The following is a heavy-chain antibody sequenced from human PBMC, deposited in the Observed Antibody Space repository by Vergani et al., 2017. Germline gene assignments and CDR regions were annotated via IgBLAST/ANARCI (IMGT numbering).Heavy chain of an antibody. CDR2: ISGSGGST. CDR1: GFTFDDYA. D-gene: IGHD4-17*01. CDR3: AKAVTTVTRPFDY. J-gene: IGHJ4*02. V-gene: IGHV3-23*04. Sequence: EVQLVESGGGLVQPGRSLRLSCAASGFTFDDYAMHWVRQAPGKGLEWVSAISGSGGSTYYADSVKGRFTISRDNSKNTLYLQMNSLRAEDTAVYYCAKAVTTVTRPFDYWGQGTLVTVSS.